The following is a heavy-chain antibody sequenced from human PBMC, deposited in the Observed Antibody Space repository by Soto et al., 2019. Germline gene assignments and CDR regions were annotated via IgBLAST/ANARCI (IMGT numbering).Heavy chain of an antibody. Sequence: QVQLVESGGGVVQPGRSLRLSCAASGFTFSSYGMHWVRQAPGKGLEWVAVISYDGSNKYYADSVKGRFTISRDNSKNTLYLQMNSLRAEDTAVYYCAKDGGSGYDVYYYYGMDVWGQGTTVTVSS. D-gene: IGHD5-12*01. CDR2: ISYDGSNK. V-gene: IGHV3-30*18. CDR1: GFTFSSYG. CDR3: AKDGGSGYDVYYYYGMDV. J-gene: IGHJ6*02.